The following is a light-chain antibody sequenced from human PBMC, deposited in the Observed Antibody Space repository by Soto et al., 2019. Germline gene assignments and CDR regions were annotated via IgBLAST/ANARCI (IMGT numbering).Light chain of an antibody. CDR3: SSYTTSGTVV. CDR2: EVT. V-gene: IGLV2-14*01. J-gene: IGLJ2*01. Sequence: QSALTQPASVSGSPGQSITISCTGTRSDVGGYNYVSWYQHHPGKAPKLMIYEVTNRPSGVSNRFSGSKSGNTASLTISGLQAEDEADYSCSSYTTSGTVVFGGGTKRTVL. CDR1: RSDVGGYNY.